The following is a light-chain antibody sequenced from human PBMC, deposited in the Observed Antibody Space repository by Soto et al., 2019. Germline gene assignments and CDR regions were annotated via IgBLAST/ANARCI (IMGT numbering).Light chain of an antibody. CDR3: HQRNSWYT. J-gene: IGKJ2*01. Sequence: EIVLTQSPATLSLSPGETATLSCRASQSVKTYLSWFQHKPGQAPRLLIYGASNRATGIPARFSGSGSGTDFTLTITGLGPEDFAIYYCHQRNSWYTFGQGTTLEI. V-gene: IGKV3-11*01. CDR1: QSVKTY. CDR2: GAS.